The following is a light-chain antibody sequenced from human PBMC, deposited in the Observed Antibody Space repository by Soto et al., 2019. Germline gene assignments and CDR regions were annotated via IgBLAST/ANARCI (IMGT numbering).Light chain of an antibody. CDR3: TSYTSSSTLVV. Sequence: QSALTQPASVSGSPGQSITISCTGSSSDVGGYNSVSWYQHHPGKAPKLMIFDVTNRPSGVSNRFSGSKFGYTASLTISGLQAEDEADYYCTSYTSSSTLVVFGGGTKVTVL. CDR2: DVT. V-gene: IGLV2-14*03. J-gene: IGLJ2*01. CDR1: SSDVGGYNS.